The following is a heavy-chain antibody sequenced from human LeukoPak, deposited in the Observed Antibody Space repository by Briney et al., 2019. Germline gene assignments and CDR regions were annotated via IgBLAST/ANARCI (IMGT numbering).Heavy chain of an antibody. CDR1: GLTVSSSY. CDR2: IYNDGST. J-gene: IGHJ3*02. V-gene: IGHV3-53*01. CDR3: ARNILFAFDI. Sequence: GGPLRLSCAASGLTVSSSYMSWVRQAPGKGLEWVSIIYNDGSTYYADSMKGRFTISRDNSKNTLYLQVNSLRAEDTAMYYCARNILFAFDIWGQGTMVTVSS.